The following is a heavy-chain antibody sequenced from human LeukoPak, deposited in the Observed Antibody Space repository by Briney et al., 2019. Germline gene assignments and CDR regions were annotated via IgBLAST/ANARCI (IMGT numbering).Heavy chain of an antibody. CDR2: IYSGGST. D-gene: IGHD1-26*01. Sequence: PGGSLRLSCAASGFTVSSNYMSWVRQAPGKGLEWVSVIYSGGSTYYADSVKGRFTISRDNSKNTLYLQMNSLRAEDTAVYYCARDQGSGNYYYYMDVWGKGTTVTISS. CDR3: ARDQGSGNYYYYMDV. V-gene: IGHV3-66*01. J-gene: IGHJ6*03. CDR1: GFTVSSNY.